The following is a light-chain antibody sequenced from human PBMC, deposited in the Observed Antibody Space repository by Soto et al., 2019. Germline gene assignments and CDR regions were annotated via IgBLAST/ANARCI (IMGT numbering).Light chain of an antibody. V-gene: IGLV2-14*01. Sequence: SALTQPASVSGSPGQSITISCTGTSSDVGGYNYVSWYQQHPGKAPKLMIYDVSNRPSGVSNRFSGSKSGNTASLTISGLQAGDEADYYCSSYTSSSTLNYVFGTGTKLTVL. J-gene: IGLJ1*01. CDR2: DVS. CDR1: SSDVGGYNY. CDR3: SSYTSSSTLNYV.